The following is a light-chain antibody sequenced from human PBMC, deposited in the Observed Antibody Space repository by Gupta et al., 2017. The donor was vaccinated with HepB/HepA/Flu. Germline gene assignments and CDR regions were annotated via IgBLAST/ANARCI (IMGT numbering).Light chain of an antibody. CDR2: FNSDGSH. V-gene: IGLV4-69*01. J-gene: IGLJ3*02. CDR1: SGHSSYA. CDR3: QTWDTGIQV. Sequence: QLVLTQSPSASASLGASVKLTCTLSSGHSSYAIAWHQQQPEKGPRYLMKFNSDGSHNKGDGIPDRFSGSNSGAERYLTISSLQSEDEADYYCQTWDTGIQVFGGGTKLTVL.